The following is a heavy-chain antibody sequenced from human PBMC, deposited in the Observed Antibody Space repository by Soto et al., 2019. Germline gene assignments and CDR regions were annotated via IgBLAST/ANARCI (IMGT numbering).Heavy chain of an antibody. CDR2: THHSGRT. CDR1: GASFRSGYW. D-gene: IGHD2-8*02. J-gene: IGHJ3*02. Sequence: SETLSLTCAVSGASFRSGYWWSLVRHPPGKGLEWIGETHHSGRTNYNPSLRSRVTISGDKSKNQFSLNLSSVTAADTAVYYCARGGASCSGSVCLAFGIWGLGTMVSVSS. CDR3: ARGGASCSGSVCLAFGI. V-gene: IGHV4-4*02.